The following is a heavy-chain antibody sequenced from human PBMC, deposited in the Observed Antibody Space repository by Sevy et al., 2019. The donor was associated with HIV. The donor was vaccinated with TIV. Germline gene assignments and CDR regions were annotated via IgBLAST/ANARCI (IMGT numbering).Heavy chain of an antibody. V-gene: IGHV1-69*13. Sequence: ASVKVSCKASGGTFSSYAISWVRQAPGQGLEWMGGIIPIFGTANYAQKFQGRVTITADESTSTAYMELSSLRSEDTAVYYCARVGYCSGGSCFTGGNWFDPWGQGTLVTVSS. J-gene: IGHJ5*02. CDR3: ARVGYCSGGSCFTGGNWFDP. CDR1: GGTFSSYA. D-gene: IGHD2-15*01. CDR2: IIPIFGTA.